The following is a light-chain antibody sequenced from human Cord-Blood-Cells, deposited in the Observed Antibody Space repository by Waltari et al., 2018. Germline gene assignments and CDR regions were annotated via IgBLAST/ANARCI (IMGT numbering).Light chain of an antibody. Sequence: QSTLTQTPFVSGSPVQSVTISCTRTSSYVGSCKRVSWYPQHPGTDHKLMIYEVSNRPPGVPDRFSGSKSGNTASLTISGLQAEDEADYYCSSYTSSSSYVFRTGTKVTVL. J-gene: IGLJ1*01. CDR3: SSYTSSSSYV. CDR1: SSYVGSCKR. V-gene: IGLV2-18*02. CDR2: EVS.